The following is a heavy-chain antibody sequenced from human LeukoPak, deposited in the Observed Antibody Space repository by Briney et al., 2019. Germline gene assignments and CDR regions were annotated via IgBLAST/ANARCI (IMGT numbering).Heavy chain of an antibody. V-gene: IGHV4-39*01. CDR3: ARQLPTAAADTRGYFDY. Sequence: SETLSLTCSVSGGSISNADYYWGWIRQAPGKGLEWIGSIFYGGSNHYNPSLKGRAAISVDTSKTQFSLKLTSVTAADAAMYYCARQLPTAAADTRGYFDYWGQGTVVTASS. D-gene: IGHD6-25*01. CDR1: GGSISNADYY. J-gene: IGHJ4*01. CDR2: IFYGGSN.